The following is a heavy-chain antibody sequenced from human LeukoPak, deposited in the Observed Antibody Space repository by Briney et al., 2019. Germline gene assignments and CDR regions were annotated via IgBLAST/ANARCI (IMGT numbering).Heavy chain of an antibody. Sequence: GGSLRLSCAASGFTFSSYEMNWVRQAPGKGLEWISYIRSSGSSMSYADSVKGRFTISKDNAKNSMYLQMTSLRAGDAAVYYCARGYYSDTTGYNPLDHWGQGTLVTVSS. J-gene: IGHJ4*02. CDR2: IRSSGSSM. V-gene: IGHV3-48*03. CDR3: ARGYYSDTTGYNPLDH. D-gene: IGHD3-22*01. CDR1: GFTFSSYE.